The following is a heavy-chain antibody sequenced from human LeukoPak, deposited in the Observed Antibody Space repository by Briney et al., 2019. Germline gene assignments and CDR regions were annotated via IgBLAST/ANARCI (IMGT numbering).Heavy chain of an antibody. V-gene: IGHV3-49*04. J-gene: IGHJ4*02. CDR3: TRVGYCSTTSCYWFGY. CDR2: IRSKTYGGTT. Sequence: GGSLRLSCTASGFTLGDYAMSWVRQAPGKGLECVGFIRSKTYGGTTEYAASVKGRFTISRDDSKSIAYLQMNSLKAEDTAVYYCTRVGYCSTTSCYWFGYWGQGTLVTVSS. D-gene: IGHD2-2*01. CDR1: GFTLGDYA.